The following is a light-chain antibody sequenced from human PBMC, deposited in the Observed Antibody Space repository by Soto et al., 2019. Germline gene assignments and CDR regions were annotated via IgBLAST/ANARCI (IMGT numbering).Light chain of an antibody. Sequence: DIRTTQSPATVSGSIGDRVTITCRASQTISSWLAWYQQKPGKAPKLLIYKASTLKSGVPSRFSGSGSGTEFTLTISSLQPDDFATYYCQHYNSYLEAFGHGTIVDIK. CDR2: KAS. CDR3: QHYNSYLEA. CDR1: QTISSW. V-gene: IGKV1-5*03. J-gene: IGKJ3*01.